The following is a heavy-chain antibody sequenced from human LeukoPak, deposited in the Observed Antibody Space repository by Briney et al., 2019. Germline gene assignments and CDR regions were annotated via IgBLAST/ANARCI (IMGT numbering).Heavy chain of an antibody. CDR3: ARGNSLGGATYNWFDP. D-gene: IGHD1-26*01. CDR2: INPNSGGT. J-gene: IGHJ5*02. V-gene: IGHV1-2*04. CDR1: EYTFTGYY. Sequence: GASVKVSCKASEYTFTGYYMHWVRQAPGQGLEWMGWINPNSGGTNYAQKFQGWVTMTRDTSISTAYMELSRLRSDDTAVYYCARGNSLGGATYNWFDPWAREPWSPSPQ.